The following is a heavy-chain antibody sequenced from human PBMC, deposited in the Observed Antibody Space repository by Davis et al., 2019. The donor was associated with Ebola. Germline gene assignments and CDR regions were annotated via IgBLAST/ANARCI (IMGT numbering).Heavy chain of an antibody. J-gene: IGHJ4*02. CDR2: INPNSGGT. CDR1: GYTFTGYY. V-gene: IGHV1-2*04. CDR3: ARDHYGGSGSYMIDY. Sequence: ASVKVSCKASGYTFTGYYMHWVRQAPGQGLEWMGWINPNSGGTNYAQKFQGWVTMTRDTSISTAYMELSRLRSDDTAVYYCARDHYGGSGSYMIDYWGQGTLVTVSS. D-gene: IGHD1-26*01.